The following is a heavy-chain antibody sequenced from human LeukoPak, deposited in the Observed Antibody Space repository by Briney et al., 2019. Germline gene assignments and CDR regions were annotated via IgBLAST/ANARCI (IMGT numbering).Heavy chain of an antibody. CDR2: ISGSGGST. D-gene: IGHD5-18*01. CDR3: AKDLDGDTAMTTDY. V-gene: IGHV3-23*01. J-gene: IGHJ4*02. Sequence: GGSLRLSCAASGFTFSSCAMNWVRQAPGKGLEWVSAISGSGGSTYYADSVKGRFTISRDNSKNTLYLQMNILRAEDTAAYFCAKDLDGDTAMTTDYWGQGALVTVSS. CDR1: GFTFSSCA.